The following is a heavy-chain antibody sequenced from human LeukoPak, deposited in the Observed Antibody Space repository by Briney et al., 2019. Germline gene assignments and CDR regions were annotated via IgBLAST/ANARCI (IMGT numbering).Heavy chain of an antibody. CDR1: GGSIGSYY. V-gene: IGHV4-59*01. CDR2: INYSGST. CDR3: ARDLVGPTQFLEGPNY. J-gene: IGHJ4*02. Sequence: SETLSLTCTVSGGSIGSYYWTWIRQPPGKGLEWIGYINYSGSTNYNPSLKSRVTISLDTSKKQFSLKFSSVTAADTAVYYCARDLVGPTQFLEGPNYWGRGTLVTVSS. D-gene: IGHD1-26*01.